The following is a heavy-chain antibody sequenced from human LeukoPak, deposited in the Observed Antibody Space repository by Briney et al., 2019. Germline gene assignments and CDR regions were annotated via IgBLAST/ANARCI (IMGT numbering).Heavy chain of an antibody. Sequence: SETLSLTCTLSGGSIKSYYWLWILQPPGKALEWIGYIYYSGSTNYNPSLKSRVTISVDTSKNQFSLKLSSVTAADTAVYYCARDGNCGGDCMDVWGQGTTVTVSS. V-gene: IGHV4-59*01. CDR1: GGSIKSYY. J-gene: IGHJ6*02. CDR3: ARDGNCGGDCMDV. CDR2: IYYSGST. D-gene: IGHD2-21*01.